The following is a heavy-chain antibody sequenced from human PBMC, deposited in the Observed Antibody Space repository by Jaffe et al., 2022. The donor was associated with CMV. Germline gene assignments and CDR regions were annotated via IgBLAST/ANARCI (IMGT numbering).Heavy chain of an antibody. D-gene: IGHD1-26*01. Sequence: QLVETGGGLIQPGGSLRLSCAASGLSVSSNDMSWVRQAPGRGLEWVSIIYSGGRTNYADSVTGRLAVSRDNSKNMLYLDMTNLRGDDTAVYYCTRAGSGTYTTPIRYHMDVWGKGTTVTVSS. CDR2: IYSGGRT. CDR1: GLSVSSND. J-gene: IGHJ6*03. V-gene: IGHV3-53*02. CDR3: TRAGSGTYTTPIRYHMDV.